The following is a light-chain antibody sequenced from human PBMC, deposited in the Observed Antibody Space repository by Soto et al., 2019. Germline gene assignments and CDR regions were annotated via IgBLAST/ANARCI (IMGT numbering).Light chain of an antibody. J-gene: IGLJ2*01. V-gene: IGLV2-11*01. CDR2: DLN. CDR1: SSYVSAYDY. Sequence: QSALTQPRSVSGSPGQSVTISCTGTSSYVSAYDYVSWYQHHPGRPPKLIIYDLNKRPSGVPDRFYGSKSGNTASLTISGRQAEYDAAYYCCSYADNYTFVVFGGGTKLTVL. CDR3: CSYADNYTFVV.